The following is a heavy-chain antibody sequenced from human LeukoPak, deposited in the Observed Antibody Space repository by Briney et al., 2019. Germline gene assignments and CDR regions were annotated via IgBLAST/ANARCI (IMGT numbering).Heavy chain of an antibody. CDR3: AKAQGWYSSSWYYKYYFDY. D-gene: IGHD6-13*01. J-gene: IGHJ4*02. CDR1: GFTFSSYG. V-gene: IGHV3-30*18. Sequence: QSGGSLRLSYAASGFTFSSYGMHWVRQAPGKGLEWVAIISYDGSNEYYADSIKGRFTISRDNSKDTLYLQMNSLRAEDTAVYYCAKAQGWYSSSWYYKYYFDYWGQGTLVTVSS. CDR2: ISYDGSNE.